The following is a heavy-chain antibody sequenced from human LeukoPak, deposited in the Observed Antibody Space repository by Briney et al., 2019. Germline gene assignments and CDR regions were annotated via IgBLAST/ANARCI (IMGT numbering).Heavy chain of an antibody. CDR2: ISYDGSNK. D-gene: IGHD6-6*01. CDR3: ARVTAARFPPDY. Sequence: GGSLRLSCAASGFTFSSYAMHWVRQAPGKGLEWVAVISYDGSNKYYADSVKGRFTISRDNSKNTLYLQMNSLRAEDTAVYYCARVTAARFPPDYWGQGTLVTVSS. J-gene: IGHJ4*02. CDR1: GFTFSSYA. V-gene: IGHV3-30-3*01.